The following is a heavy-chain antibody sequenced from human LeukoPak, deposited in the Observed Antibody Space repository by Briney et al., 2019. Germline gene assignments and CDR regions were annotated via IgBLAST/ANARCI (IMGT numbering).Heavy chain of an antibody. CDR1: GFTVSSNY. Sequence: GGSLRLSCAASGFTVSSNYMSWVRQAPGKGLEWVSVIYSGGNTYYADSVKGRFTISRDNSKNTLYLQMNSLRAEDTAVYYCARGDMVRGVIEDYWGQGTLVTVSS. V-gene: IGHV3-53*01. D-gene: IGHD3-10*01. CDR2: IYSGGNT. CDR3: ARGDMVRGVIEDY. J-gene: IGHJ4*02.